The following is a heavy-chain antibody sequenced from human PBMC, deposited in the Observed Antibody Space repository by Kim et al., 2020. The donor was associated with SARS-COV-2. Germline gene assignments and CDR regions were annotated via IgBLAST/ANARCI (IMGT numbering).Heavy chain of an antibody. Sequence: ASVKVSCKASGYTFTSYDINWVRQATGQGLEWMGWMNPNSGNTGYAQKFQGRVTMTRNTSISTAYMELSSLRSEDTAVYYCARAQTRITIFGVVIPYYYMTSGAKGPRSPSP. CDR3: ARAQTRITIFGVVIPYYYMTS. D-gene: IGHD3-3*01. CDR1: GYTFTSYD. CDR2: MNPNSGNT. J-gene: IGHJ6*03. V-gene: IGHV1-8*01.